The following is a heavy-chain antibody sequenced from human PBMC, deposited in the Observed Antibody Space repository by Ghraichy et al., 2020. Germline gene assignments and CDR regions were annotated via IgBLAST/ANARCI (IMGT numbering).Heavy chain of an antibody. D-gene: IGHD1-14*01. CDR1: GGSISSSNW. V-gene: IGHV4-4*02. Sequence: SETLSLTCAVSGGSISSSNWWSWVRQPPGKGLEWIGEIYHSGSTNYNPSLKSRVTISVDKSKNQFSLKLSSVTAADTAVYYCAREWVNRAYYYYGMDVWGQGTTVTVSS. J-gene: IGHJ6*02. CDR3: AREWVNRAYYYYGMDV. CDR2: IYHSGST.